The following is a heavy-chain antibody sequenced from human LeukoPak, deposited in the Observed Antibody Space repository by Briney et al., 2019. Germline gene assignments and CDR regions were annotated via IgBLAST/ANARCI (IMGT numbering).Heavy chain of an antibody. CDR3: ARESPEREWELETFDC. Sequence: ASVEVSCKASGYTFTGYYMHWARQAPGQGLEWMGWINPNSGGTNYAQKFQGRVTMTRDTSISTAYMELSRLRSDDTAVYYCARESPEREWELETFDCWGQGTLVTVSS. J-gene: IGHJ4*02. CDR1: GYTFTGYY. V-gene: IGHV1-2*02. D-gene: IGHD1-26*01. CDR2: INPNSGGT.